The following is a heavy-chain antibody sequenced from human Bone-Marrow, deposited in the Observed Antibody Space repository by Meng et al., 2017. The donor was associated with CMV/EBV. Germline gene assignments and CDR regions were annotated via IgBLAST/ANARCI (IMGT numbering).Heavy chain of an antibody. CDR2: MNPDSVNP. J-gene: IGHJ4*02. CDR1: GYTFTSYD. V-gene: IGHV1-8*03. CDR3: ARGGGGLDH. Sequence: ASVKVSRKASGYTFTSYDINWVRQAAGQGLEWMGWMNPDSVNPGYAQKFQGRVTITRRTSISTVYMELSSLRSEDTAVYYCARGGGGLDHWGQGTLVTVSS. D-gene: IGHD2-15*01.